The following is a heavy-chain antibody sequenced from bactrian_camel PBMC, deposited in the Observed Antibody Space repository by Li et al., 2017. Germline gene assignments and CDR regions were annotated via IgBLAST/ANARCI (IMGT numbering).Heavy chain of an antibody. CDR3: AADPCPSGSAKDNEYLW. J-gene: IGHJ4*01. V-gene: IGHV3S53*01. CDR1: GYTYRRNC. CDR2: IEPDDTS. Sequence: HVQLVESGGGSVQSGGSLRLSCAASGYTYRRNCVGWFRQAPGKEREGVAAIEPDDTSKYTDSVKGRFTLSVDHGENTVYLQMNALKPEDTAMYYCAADPCPSGSAKDNEYLWWGQGTQVTVS.